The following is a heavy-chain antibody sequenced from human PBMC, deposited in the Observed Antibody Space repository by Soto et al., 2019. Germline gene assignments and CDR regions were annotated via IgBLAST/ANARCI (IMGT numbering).Heavy chain of an antibody. J-gene: IGHJ5*02. CDR3: ARGGLSQESSSWYVGWFDP. CDR2: INPNSGGT. CDR1: GYTFTGYY. D-gene: IGHD6-13*01. Sequence: ASVKVSCKASGYTFTGYYMHWVRQAPGQGLEWMGWINPNSGGTNYAQKFQGWVTMTRDTSISTAYMELCRLRSDDTAVYYCARGGLSQESSSWYVGWFDPWGQGTLVTVSS. V-gene: IGHV1-2*04.